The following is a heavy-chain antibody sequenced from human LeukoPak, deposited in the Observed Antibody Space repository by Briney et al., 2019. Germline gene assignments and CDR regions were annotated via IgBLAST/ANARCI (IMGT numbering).Heavy chain of an antibody. Sequence: SVKVSCKASGGTFSSYAISWVRQAPGQGLEWMGGIIPIFGTANYAQKFQGRVTITADESTSTAYMELSSLRSEDTAVYYCARGPYSSSWMNFNYFDYWGQGTLVTVSS. CDR1: GGTFSSYA. CDR3: ARGPYSSSWMNFNYFDY. V-gene: IGHV1-69*01. J-gene: IGHJ4*02. D-gene: IGHD6-13*01. CDR2: IIPIFGTA.